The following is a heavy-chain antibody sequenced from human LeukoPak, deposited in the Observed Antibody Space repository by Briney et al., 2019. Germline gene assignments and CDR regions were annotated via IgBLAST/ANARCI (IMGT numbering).Heavy chain of an antibody. CDR2: ISGSGGST. V-gene: IGHV3-23*01. Sequence: PGGSLRLSCAASGFTFSSYAMSWVRQAPGKGLEWVSAISGSGGSTYYADSVKGRFTISRDNSKNTLYLQMNSLRAEDTAVYYCANLSFLRYFALTHVIDYWGQGTLVTVSS. J-gene: IGHJ4*02. CDR1: GFTFSSYA. CDR3: ANLSFLRYFALTHVIDY. D-gene: IGHD3-9*01.